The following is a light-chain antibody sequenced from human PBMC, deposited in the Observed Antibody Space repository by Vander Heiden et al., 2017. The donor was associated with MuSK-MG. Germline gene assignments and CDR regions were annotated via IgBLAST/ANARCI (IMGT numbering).Light chain of an antibody. J-gene: IGLJ2*01. CDR3: QTWDSGTVL. Sequence: SYELTQPPSVSVSPGQTATITCSGDKLGDKDVCWYQQKAGQSPVRISYQESKRPSGIPERFFGSNSGNKATLTISGTQAIDEADYYCQTWDSGTVLFGGGTKLTVL. V-gene: IGLV3-1*01. CDR2: QES. CDR1: KLGDKD.